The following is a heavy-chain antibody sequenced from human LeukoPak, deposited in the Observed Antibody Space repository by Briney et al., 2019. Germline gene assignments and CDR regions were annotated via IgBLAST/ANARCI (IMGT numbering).Heavy chain of an antibody. CDR1: GFTVSSNY. D-gene: IGHD3-10*01. CDR3: ATAGSSELLWDYAMDV. J-gene: IGHJ6*02. CDR2: IYAGGST. Sequence: GGSLRLSCVASGFTVSSNYMSWVRQALGKGLEWVSLIYAGGSTYYADAVKGRFTISRHNSKNTLHLQMNSLRVEDTAVYYCATAGSSELLWDYAMDVWGQGTTVTVSS. V-gene: IGHV3-53*04.